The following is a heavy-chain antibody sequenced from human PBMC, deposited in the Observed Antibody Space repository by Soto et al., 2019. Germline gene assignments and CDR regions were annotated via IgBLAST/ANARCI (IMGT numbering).Heavy chain of an antibody. J-gene: IGHJ4*02. CDR1: GFTFSTHA. V-gene: IGHV3-30-3*01. Sequence: QVQLVESGGGVVQPGRSLRLSCAASGFTFSTHAMHWVRQAPGKGLECVAIVSSDGSNKYYADSVKGRFTISRDKSKNTLYLQMSGLTPEDTAVYYCGGDQAGITTTGGGRIDHWGQGTRVTVSS. D-gene: IGHD1-20*01. CDR3: GGDQAGITTTGGGRIDH. CDR2: VSSDGSNK.